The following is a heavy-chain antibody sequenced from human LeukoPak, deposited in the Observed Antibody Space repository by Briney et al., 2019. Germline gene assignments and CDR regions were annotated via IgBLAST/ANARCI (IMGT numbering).Heavy chain of an antibody. CDR3: ARGGGSADY. V-gene: IGHV4-59*01. Sequence: SETLSLTCTVSGVSISSYYWSWIRQPPGKGLEWIGYIYYSGSTNYNPSLKSRVTISVDTSKNQFSLKLSSVTAADTAVYYCARGGGSADYWGQGTLVTVSS. D-gene: IGHD5-12*01. CDR1: GVSISSYY. J-gene: IGHJ4*02. CDR2: IYYSGST.